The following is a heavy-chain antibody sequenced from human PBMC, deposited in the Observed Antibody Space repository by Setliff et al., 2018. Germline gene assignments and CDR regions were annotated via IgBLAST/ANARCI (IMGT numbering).Heavy chain of an antibody. CDR1: GFTFSDYY. J-gene: IGHJ4*02. V-gene: IGHV3-11*01. Sequence: GSLRLSCAASGFTFSDYYMSWIRQAPGKGLEWVSYISSSGRTISYADSVKGRFTISRDNAKNSLYLQMNSLRAEDTAVYYCARDRGYCSGGSCYKDYWGQGTLVTVSS. CDR2: ISSSGRTI. D-gene: IGHD2-15*01. CDR3: ARDRGYCSGGSCYKDY.